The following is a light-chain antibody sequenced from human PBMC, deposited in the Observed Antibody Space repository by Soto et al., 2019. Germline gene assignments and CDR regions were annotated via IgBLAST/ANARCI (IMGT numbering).Light chain of an antibody. CDR1: SIDVGGYNY. V-gene: IGLV2-14*01. CDR2: DVS. CDR3: SSYTSSSTL. Sequence: QSSLTEPAYVSGSPGQSITISCPGASIDVGGYNYVSWYQQHPGKAPKLMIYDVSNRPSGVSNRFSGSKSGNTASLTISGLQAEDEADYYCSSYTSSSTLFGGGTQLTVL. J-gene: IGLJ2*01.